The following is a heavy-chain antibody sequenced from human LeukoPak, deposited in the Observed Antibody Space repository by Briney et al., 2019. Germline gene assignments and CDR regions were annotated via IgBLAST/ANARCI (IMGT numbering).Heavy chain of an antibody. CDR2: IIPILGIA. J-gene: IGHJ4*02. V-gene: IGHV1-69*04. D-gene: IGHD3-22*01. CDR3: ARDNVVSYFDY. Sequence: ASVKVSCKASGGTFTSYAISWVRQAPGQGLEWMGRIIPILGIANYAQKFQGRVTITADKSTSTAYMELSSLRSEDTAVYYCARDNVVSYFDYWGQGTLVTVSS. CDR1: GGTFTSYA.